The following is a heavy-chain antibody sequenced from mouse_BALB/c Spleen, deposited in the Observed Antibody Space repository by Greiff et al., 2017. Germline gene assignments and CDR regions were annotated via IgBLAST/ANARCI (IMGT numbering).Heavy chain of an antibody. Sequence: VQLQQPGAELVMPGASVKMSCKASGYIFTDYWMHWVKQRPGQGLEWIGAIDTSDSYTSYNQKFKGKATLTVDESSSTAYMQLSSLTSEDSAVYYCAREGLRLLYAMDYWGQGTSVTVSS. D-gene: IGHD1-2*01. CDR3: AREGLRLLYAMDY. CDR1: GYIFTDYW. CDR2: IDTSDSYT. V-gene: IGHV1-69*01. J-gene: IGHJ4*01.